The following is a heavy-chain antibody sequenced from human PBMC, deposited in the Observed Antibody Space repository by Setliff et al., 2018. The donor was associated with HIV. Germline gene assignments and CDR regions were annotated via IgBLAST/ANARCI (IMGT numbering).Heavy chain of an antibody. CDR1: GYTFTTYA. Sequence: ASVKVSCKASGYTFTTYAMNWVRQAPGQGLQWMGWINTNTGNPTYAQGFTGRFVFSLDTSVSTAYLQISSLKADDTAVYYCARRGNYVFYYYMDVWGKGTTVTRLL. CDR2: INTNTGNP. V-gene: IGHV7-4-1*02. CDR3: ARRGNYVFYYYMDV. J-gene: IGHJ6*03. D-gene: IGHD1-7*01.